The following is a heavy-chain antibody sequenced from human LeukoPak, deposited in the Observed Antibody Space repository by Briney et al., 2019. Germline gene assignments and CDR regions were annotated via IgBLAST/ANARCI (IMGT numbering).Heavy chain of an antibody. CDR2: ISGSGGST. CDR1: GFTFSSYA. V-gene: IGHV3-23*01. D-gene: IGHD3-22*01. Sequence: GGSLRLSCAASGFTFSSYAMSWVRQAPGKGLEWVSAISGSGGSTYYADSVKGRFTISRDNSKNTLYLQMNSLRAEDTAVYYCAKAQRITMIVVDIYAYFDYWGQGTLVTVSS. J-gene: IGHJ4*02. CDR3: AKAQRITMIVVDIYAYFDY.